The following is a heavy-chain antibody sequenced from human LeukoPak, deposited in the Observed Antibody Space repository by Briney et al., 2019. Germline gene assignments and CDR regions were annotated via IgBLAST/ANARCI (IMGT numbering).Heavy chain of an antibody. CDR2: IAGSGGGT. Sequence: GGSLRLSCSASGFTFSGYIMSWVRQAPGKGLEWVSAIAGSGGGTYYADAVKGRFTISRDNSKSTLYLQMNSLRAEDTAVYYCAKLSAGTTGYWGQGTLVTVSS. D-gene: IGHD1-1*01. CDR1: GFTFSGYI. V-gene: IGHV3-23*01. CDR3: AKLSAGTTGY. J-gene: IGHJ4*02.